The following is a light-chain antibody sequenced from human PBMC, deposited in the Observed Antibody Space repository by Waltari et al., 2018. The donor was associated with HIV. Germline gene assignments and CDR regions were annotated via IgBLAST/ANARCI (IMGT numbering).Light chain of an antibody. V-gene: IGLV6-57*03. CDR3: QSFDTTNHWV. J-gene: IGLJ3*02. CDR1: SGNIANNY. Sequence: FMLTQPHSVSESPGKTVIISCTRDSGNIANNYVQWFQRSPGSAPTTLPDEDRLRPSGVPDRFSGSIDRSSNSASLTISGVMTEDEADYYCQSFDTTNHWVFGGGTKLTVL. CDR2: EDR.